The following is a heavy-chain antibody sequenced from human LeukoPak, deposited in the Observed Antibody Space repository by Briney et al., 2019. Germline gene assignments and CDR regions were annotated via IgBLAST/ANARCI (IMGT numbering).Heavy chain of an antibody. CDR3: ARHATSSTSGPPYDY. Sequence: NSSETLSLTCTVSGGSINSSDYSWGWIRQPPGKGLEWIGSIYHSGSMYASLKSRVTISVDTSKNQFSLKMSSVTAADTAVYYCARHATSSTSGPPYDYWGQGTPVTVSS. CDR2: IYHSGSM. D-gene: IGHD5-24*01. J-gene: IGHJ4*02. V-gene: IGHV4-39*01. CDR1: GGSINSSDYS.